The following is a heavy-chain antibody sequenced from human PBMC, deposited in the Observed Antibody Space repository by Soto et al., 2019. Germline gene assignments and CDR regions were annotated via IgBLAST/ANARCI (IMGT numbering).Heavy chain of an antibody. V-gene: IGHV3-33*01. Sequence: QVQLVESGGGVVQPGRSLRLSCAASGFTVSSYGMHWVRQAPGKGLEWVAVIWYDGSNKDYADSVKGRFTISRDNSKHPLDLQINSLRDEDTVVYYCARGGNNWFDPWGQGTLVTVSS. CDR1: GFTVSSYG. D-gene: IGHD3-16*01. CDR3: ARGGNNWFDP. J-gene: IGHJ5*02. CDR2: IWYDGSNK.